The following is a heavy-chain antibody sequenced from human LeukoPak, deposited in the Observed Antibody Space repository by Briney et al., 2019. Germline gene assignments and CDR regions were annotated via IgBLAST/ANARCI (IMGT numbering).Heavy chain of an antibody. CDR1: GGSISSSSYY. CDR3: ARVGDSSGYYQYYFDY. J-gene: IGHJ4*02. V-gene: IGHV4-39*07. CDR2: IYYSGST. D-gene: IGHD3-22*01. Sequence: PSETLSLTCTVSGGSISSSSYYWGWIRQPPGKGLEWIGRIYYSGSTCYNPSLKSRVTISVDTSKNQFSLKLSSVTAADTAVYYCARVGDSSGYYQYYFDYWGQGTLVTVSS.